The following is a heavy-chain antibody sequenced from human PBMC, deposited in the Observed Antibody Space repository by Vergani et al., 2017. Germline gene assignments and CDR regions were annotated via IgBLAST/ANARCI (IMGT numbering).Heavy chain of an antibody. CDR2: ISSSSSYI. J-gene: IGHJ4*02. CDR1: GFTFSSYS. D-gene: IGHD5-24*01. Sequence: EVQLVESGGGLVKPGGSLRLSCAASGFTFSSYSMNWVRQAPGKGLEWVSSISSSSSYIYYADSVKGRCTIPRDNAKNSLYLQMNSLRAEDTAVYYCARKRGQMATSREIDYWGQGTLVTVSS. CDR3: ARKRGQMATSREIDY. V-gene: IGHV3-21*01.